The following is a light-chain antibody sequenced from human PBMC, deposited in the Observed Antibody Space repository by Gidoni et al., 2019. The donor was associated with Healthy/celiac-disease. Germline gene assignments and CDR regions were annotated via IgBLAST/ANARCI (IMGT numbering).Light chain of an antibody. CDR3: QQRSNWTPIFT. J-gene: IGKJ3*01. CDR1: QSVSSY. CDR2: DAS. V-gene: IGKV3-11*01. Sequence: EILLTHSPPTLSLSPGERSTLSCRASQSVSSYLAWYQQKPGQAPRILIYDASNRATGSPARFSGSGSGTEYIIIISSLEPEDFAVYYCQQRSNWTPIFTVGPGTKVEIK.